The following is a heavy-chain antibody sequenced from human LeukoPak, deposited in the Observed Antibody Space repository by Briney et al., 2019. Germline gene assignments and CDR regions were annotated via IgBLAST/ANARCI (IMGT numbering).Heavy chain of an antibody. CDR3: ARLNSTSWYNWFDP. CDR1: GGTFSSYA. Sequence: ASVKVSCKASGGTFSSYAISWVRQAPGQGLEWMGGIIPIFGTANYAQKFQSRVTITADKSTSTAYMELSSLRSEDTAVYYCARLNSTSWYNWFDPWGQGTLVTVSS. CDR2: IIPIFGTA. V-gene: IGHV1-69*06. J-gene: IGHJ5*02. D-gene: IGHD2-2*01.